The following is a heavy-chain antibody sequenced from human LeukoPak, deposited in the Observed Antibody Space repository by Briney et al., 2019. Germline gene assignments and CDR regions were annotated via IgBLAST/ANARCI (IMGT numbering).Heavy chain of an antibody. V-gene: IGHV4-59*01. CDR2: IYYSGST. CDR1: GGSISSYY. Sequence: SETLSLTCTVSGGSISSYYWSWIRQPPGKGLEWIGYIYYSGSTNYNPSLKSRVTISVDTSKNQFSLKLSSVTAADTAVYYCARDGGRSIAAAVDWGQGTLVTVSS. D-gene: IGHD6-13*01. CDR3: ARDGGRSIAAAVD. J-gene: IGHJ4*02.